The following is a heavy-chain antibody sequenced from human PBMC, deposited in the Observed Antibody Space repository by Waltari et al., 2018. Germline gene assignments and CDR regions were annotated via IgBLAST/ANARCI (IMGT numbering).Heavy chain of an antibody. CDR3: ARGREPGLVVLPADV. Sequence: QVQLVQSEAEVKKPGSSVKVSCRASGGTFSNYAINWVRLAPGRGLEWMGGTTQCLDVTKCAGNFQGRVTFTADQSTGTAFMELSSLRSDDTAVYYGARGREPGLVVLPADVWGQGTTVTVAS. CDR2: TTQCLDVT. V-gene: IGHV1-69*10. J-gene: IGHJ6*02. CDR1: GGTFSNYA. D-gene: IGHD2-2*01.